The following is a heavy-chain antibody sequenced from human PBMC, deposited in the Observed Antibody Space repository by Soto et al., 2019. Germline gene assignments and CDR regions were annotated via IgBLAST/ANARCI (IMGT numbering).Heavy chain of an antibody. D-gene: IGHD2-15*01. V-gene: IGHV3-30*03. J-gene: IGHJ6*02. CDR3: ASCLTDMTHAFYGMDV. Sequence: QVQLVESGGGVVQPGRSLRLSCAASGFTFSSYGMHWVRQAPGKGLEWVAVISYDGSNKYYADSVKGRFTISRDNSKNTLYLQMNSLRAEDTAVYYCASCLTDMTHAFYGMDVWGQGTTVTVSS. CDR2: ISYDGSNK. CDR1: GFTFSSYG.